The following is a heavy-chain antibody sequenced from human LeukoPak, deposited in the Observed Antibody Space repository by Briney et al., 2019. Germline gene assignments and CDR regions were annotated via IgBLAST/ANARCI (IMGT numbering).Heavy chain of an antibody. CDR1: GDSINNYY. Sequence: SETLSLTCTVSGDSINNYYWSWIRQPPGKGLEWIGYIYYSGTTNYNPSLKSRVSISVGTSKKQFSLKLSSVTAADTAVYYCARERTMDRGMSWFDPWGQGTLVTVSS. V-gene: IGHV4-59*01. J-gene: IGHJ5*02. CDR2: IYYSGTT. D-gene: IGHD3-10*01. CDR3: ARERTMDRGMSWFDP.